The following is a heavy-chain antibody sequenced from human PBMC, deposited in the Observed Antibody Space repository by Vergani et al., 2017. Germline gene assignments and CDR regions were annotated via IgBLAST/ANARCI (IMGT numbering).Heavy chain of an antibody. CDR3: ARHHEDYGVYGAFDM. V-gene: IGHV5-51*01. CDR1: GTRFSTDW. J-gene: IGHJ3*02. CDR2: IYIGDSDT. D-gene: IGHD4-17*01. Sequence: EVQLLQSGPEVQKPGESLKISCQGSGTRFSTDWIGWVRQRPGKGLEWMGIIYIGDSDTRYSPSFQGQVTISADKSISIVYLQWSSLEASDTAMYYCARHHEDYGVYGAFDMWGQGTMVIVSS.